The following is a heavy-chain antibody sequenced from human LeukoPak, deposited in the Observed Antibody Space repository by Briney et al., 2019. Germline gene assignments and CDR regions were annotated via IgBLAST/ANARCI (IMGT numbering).Heavy chain of an antibody. CDR1: GYTFSNYW. D-gene: IGHD3-22*01. CDR3: ARSSDSSGYYYLI. Sequence: GESLKISCEASGYTFSNYWIGWVRQMAGKGLEWMGIIYPDDSDTNYSPLFQGQVTISDDKSISTAYLQWSSLKASDTAMYYCARSSDSSGYYYLIWGQGTLVTVSS. CDR2: IYPDDSDT. V-gene: IGHV5-51*01. J-gene: IGHJ4*02.